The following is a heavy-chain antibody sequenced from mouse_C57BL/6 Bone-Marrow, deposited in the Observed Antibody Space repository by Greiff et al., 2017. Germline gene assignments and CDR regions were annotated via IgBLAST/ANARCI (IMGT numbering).Heavy chain of an antibody. CDR3: AREDYGSSYGDAMDY. V-gene: IGHV1-64*01. D-gene: IGHD1-1*01. CDR2: IHPNSGST. CDR1: GYTFTSYW. J-gene: IGHJ4*01. Sequence: VQLQQSGAELVKPGASVKLSCKASGYTFTSYWMHWVKQRPGQGLEWIGMIHPNSGSTNYNEKFKSKATLTVDKSSSTAYMQLSSLTSEDSAVYYCAREDYGSSYGDAMDYWGQGTSVTVSS.